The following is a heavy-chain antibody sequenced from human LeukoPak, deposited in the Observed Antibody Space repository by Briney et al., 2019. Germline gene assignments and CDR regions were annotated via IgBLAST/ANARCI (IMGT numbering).Heavy chain of an antibody. CDR1: GFTFSRSA. Sequence: GGSLRLSCAASGFTFSRSAMSWVRQAPGEGLEWVSAISNNGGYTYYADSVQGRFTISRDNPKSTLCLQMNSLRAEDTAVYYCAKQLGYCSDGSCYFPYWGQGTLVTVSS. CDR3: AKQLGYCSDGSCYFPY. V-gene: IGHV3-23*01. D-gene: IGHD2-15*01. J-gene: IGHJ4*02. CDR2: ISNNGGYT.